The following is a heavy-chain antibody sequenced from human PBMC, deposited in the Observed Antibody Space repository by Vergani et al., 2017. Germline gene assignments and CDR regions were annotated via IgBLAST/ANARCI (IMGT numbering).Heavy chain of an antibody. D-gene: IGHD6-19*01. CDR2: IYYSGST. CDR3: ARGGSGQWLIGY. V-gene: IGHV4-39*07. CDR1: GGSISSSSYY. Sequence: QLQLQESGPGLVKPSETLSLTCTVSGGSISSSSYYWGWIRQPPGKGLEWIGSIYYSGSTYYNPSLKSRVTISVDTSKNQFSLKLSSVTAADTAVYYCARGGSGQWLIGYWGQGTLVTVSS. J-gene: IGHJ4*02.